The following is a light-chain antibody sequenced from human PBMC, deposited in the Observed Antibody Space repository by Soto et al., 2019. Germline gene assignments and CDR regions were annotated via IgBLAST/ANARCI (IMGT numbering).Light chain of an antibody. Sequence: EIVLTQSPATLSLSPGERATLSCWASQSIIIYLAWYQQKPGQAPRLLIYDASNRATGIPARFSGSGSVTDFTLTISSLEPEDFAVYYCQQYNNWPPITFGQGTRLEI. V-gene: IGKV3-11*01. J-gene: IGKJ5*01. CDR1: QSIIIY. CDR3: QQYNNWPPIT. CDR2: DAS.